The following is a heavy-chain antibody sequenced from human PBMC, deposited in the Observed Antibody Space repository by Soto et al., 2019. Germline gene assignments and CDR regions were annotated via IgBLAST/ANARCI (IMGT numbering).Heavy chain of an antibody. Sequence: PGESLKISCQGGGYDFTTSWMAWVRQMPGKGLEWMGIVYPGDSETRYSPSFQGQVTISADKSTNTAYLQWTSLKASDTAMYYCARHGFVAVAPLWGYYYAMDVWGQGTTVTVSS. J-gene: IGHJ6*02. CDR1: GYDFTTSW. CDR3: ARHGFVAVAPLWGYYYAMDV. D-gene: IGHD6-19*01. V-gene: IGHV5-51*01. CDR2: VYPGDSET.